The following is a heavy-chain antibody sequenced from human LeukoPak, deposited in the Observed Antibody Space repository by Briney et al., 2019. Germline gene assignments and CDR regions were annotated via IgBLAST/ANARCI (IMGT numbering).Heavy chain of an antibody. D-gene: IGHD3-10*01. V-gene: IGHV4-4*07. J-gene: IGHJ4*02. CDR3: ARDLRVRGAAYFDY. Sequence: PSETLSLTCTVSGGSISSYYWNWIRQPAGKGLEWIGRIYTSGSTNYNPPLKSRVTMSVDTSKNQFSLKLSSVTAADTAVYYCARDLRVRGAAYFDYWGQGALVTVSS. CDR1: GGSISSYY. CDR2: IYTSGST.